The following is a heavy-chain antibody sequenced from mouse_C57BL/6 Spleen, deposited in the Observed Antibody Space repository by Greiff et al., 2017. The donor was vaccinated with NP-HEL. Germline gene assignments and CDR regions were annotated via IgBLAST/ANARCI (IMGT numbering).Heavy chain of an antibody. Sequence: EVKLMESGGGLVKPGGSLKLSCAASGFTFSDYGMHWVRQAPEKGLEWVAYISSGSSTIYYADTVKGRFTISRDNAKNTLFLQMTSLRSEDTAMYYGERERVYYGSSYAMDYWGQGTSVTVSS. J-gene: IGHJ4*01. CDR1: GFTFSDYG. CDR2: ISSGSSTI. V-gene: IGHV5-17*01. CDR3: ERERVYYGSSYAMDY. D-gene: IGHD1-1*01.